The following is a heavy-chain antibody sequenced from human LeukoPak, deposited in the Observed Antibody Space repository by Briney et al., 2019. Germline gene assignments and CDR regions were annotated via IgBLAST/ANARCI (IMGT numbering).Heavy chain of an antibody. J-gene: IGHJ3*01. D-gene: IGHD3/OR15-3a*01. CDR2: TFYTGRT. CDR1: GDSIMSNIYW. Sequence: SETLSLTCTVSGDSIMSNIYWWHWVRLAPGKGLEWIGATFYTGRTFYSPSLKSRVTVSVDTSKNQISLDLSSATAADTAVYYCARRRHNFDFYDVWGEGTRVSVSS. CDR3: ARRRHNFDFYDV. V-gene: IGHV4-39*01.